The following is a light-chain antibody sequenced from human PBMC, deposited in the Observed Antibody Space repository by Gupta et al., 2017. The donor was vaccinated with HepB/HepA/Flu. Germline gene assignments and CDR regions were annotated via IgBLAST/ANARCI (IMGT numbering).Light chain of an antibody. V-gene: IGKV3-15*01. CDR1: QSVSSN. CDR2: CAS. CDR3: QQYNNWPPIT. J-gene: IGKJ5*01. Sequence: EIVMTQSPAPLSVSPGERATLSCRASQSVSSNLAGYQQKPGKAPRLLIYCASTRATGIPARFSGSGSGTEFILTISSLQSEDFAVYYCQQYNNWPPITFGQGTRLEIK.